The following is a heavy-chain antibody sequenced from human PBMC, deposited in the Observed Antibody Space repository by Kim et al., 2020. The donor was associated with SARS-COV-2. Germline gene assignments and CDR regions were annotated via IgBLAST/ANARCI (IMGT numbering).Heavy chain of an antibody. Sequence: RFTISRDNSKNTLYLQMNSLRAEDTAVYYCAGSHLLGGAIDYYYYYGMDVWGQGTTVTVSS. V-gene: IGHV3-30*01. CDR3: AGSHLLGGAIDYYYYYGMDV. D-gene: IGHD2-15*01. J-gene: IGHJ6*02.